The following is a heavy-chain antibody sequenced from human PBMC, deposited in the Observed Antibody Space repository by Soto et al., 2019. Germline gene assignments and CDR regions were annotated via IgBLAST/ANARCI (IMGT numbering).Heavy chain of an antibody. CDR3: ARDLRITGTIDAFDI. CDR2: ISYDGSNK. D-gene: IGHD1-20*01. J-gene: IGHJ3*02. V-gene: IGHV3-30*04. CDR1: GFTFSSYA. Sequence: GGSLRLSCVASGFTFSSYAMHWVRQAPGKGLEWVAVISYDGSNKYYADSVKGRFTISRDNSKNTLYLQMNSLRAEDTAVYYCARDLRITGTIDAFDIWGQGTMVTVSS.